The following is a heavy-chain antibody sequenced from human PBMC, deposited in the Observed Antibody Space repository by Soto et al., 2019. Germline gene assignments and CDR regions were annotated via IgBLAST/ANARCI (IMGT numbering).Heavy chain of an antibody. Sequence: ASVKVSCKASGYTFTGYYMHWVRQAPGQGLEWMGWINPNSGGTNYAQKFQGWVTMTRDTSISTAYLELSRLRSDDTAVYYCARAQSRGSGGYYYYYGMDVWGQGTTVTVSS. CDR1: GYTFTGYY. D-gene: IGHD3-16*01. V-gene: IGHV1-2*04. CDR2: INPNSGGT. CDR3: ARAQSRGSGGYYYYYGMDV. J-gene: IGHJ6*02.